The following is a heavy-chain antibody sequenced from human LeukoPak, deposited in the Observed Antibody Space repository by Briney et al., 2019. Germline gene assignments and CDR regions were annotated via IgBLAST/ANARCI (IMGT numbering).Heavy chain of an antibody. CDR1: GFTVSSNY. D-gene: IGHD2-15*01. CDR2: IYFGGTT. Sequence: GGSLRLSCAASGFTVSSNYMTWVRQAPGQGLEWVSVIYFGGTTYYADSVKGRFTISRDNSKNTVYLQMNSLRVEDTAVYYCARSGEGGAYWGQGTLVTVSS. J-gene: IGHJ4*02. CDR3: ARSGEGGAY. V-gene: IGHV3-53*01.